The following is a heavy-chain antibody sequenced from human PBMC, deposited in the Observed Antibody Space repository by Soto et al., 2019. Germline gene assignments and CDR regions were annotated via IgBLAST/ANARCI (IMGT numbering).Heavy chain of an antibody. J-gene: IGHJ5*02. V-gene: IGHV4-31*03. CDR3: ASNRRNYDILTGYYFSWFDP. Sequence: QVQLQESGPGLVKPSQTLSLTCTVSGGSISSGGYYWSWIRQHPGKGLEWIGYIYYSGSTYYNPSIKSRVTISVDTSKNQFSLKLSSVTAADTAVYYCASNRRNYDILTGYYFSWFDPWGQGTLVTVSS. D-gene: IGHD3-9*01. CDR2: IYYSGST. CDR1: GGSISSGGYY.